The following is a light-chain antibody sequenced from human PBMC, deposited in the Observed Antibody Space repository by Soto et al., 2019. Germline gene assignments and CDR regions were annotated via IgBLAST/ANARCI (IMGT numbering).Light chain of an antibody. CDR3: QTWGTGIGV. CDR1: SGHSTYV. J-gene: IGLJ2*01. Sequence: QPVLTQSPSASASLGASVKLTCTLSSGHSTYVIAWHQQQPEKGPRYLMKVNSDGSHSKGDGIPDRFSGSSSGAERYLTISSLQSEDEADYYCQTWGTGIGVFGGGTKLTVL. V-gene: IGLV4-69*01. CDR2: VNSDGSH.